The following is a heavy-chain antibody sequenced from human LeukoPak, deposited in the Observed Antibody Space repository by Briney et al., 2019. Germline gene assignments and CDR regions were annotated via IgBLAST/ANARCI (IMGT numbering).Heavy chain of an antibody. CDR1: GFTFNTYT. CDR2: IKQDGSEK. D-gene: IGHD5-24*01. J-gene: IGHJ4*02. V-gene: IGHV3-7*03. CDR3: ARAVDGSPFDY. Sequence: GSLRLSCAASGFTFNTYTMNWVRQAPGKGLEWVANIKQDGSEKYYVDSVKGRFTISRDNAKNSLYLQMNSLRAEDTAVYYCARAVDGSPFDYWGQGTLVTVSS.